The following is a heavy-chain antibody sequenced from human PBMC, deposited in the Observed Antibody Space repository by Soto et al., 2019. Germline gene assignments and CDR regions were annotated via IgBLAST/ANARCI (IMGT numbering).Heavy chain of an antibody. V-gene: IGHV3-33*08. Sequence: QVQLVESGGGVVQPGRSLRLSCAASGFTFSSCAIHWVRQAPGKGLEWVAVIWYDGSNKYYADAVKGRFTISRENAKHMAYLQMTSLRAEDTAFYSCAGSIAATGTGPLHWHAVDFWGHGTTVTVS. J-gene: IGHJ6*02. CDR1: GFTFSSCA. CDR3: AGSIAATGTGPLHWHAVDF. CDR2: IWYDGSNK. D-gene: IGHD6-13*01.